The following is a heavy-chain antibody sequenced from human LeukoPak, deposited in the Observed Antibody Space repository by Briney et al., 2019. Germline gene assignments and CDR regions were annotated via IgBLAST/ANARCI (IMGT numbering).Heavy chain of an antibody. Sequence: SETLSLTCAVYGGSSSGYYWSWIRQPPGKGLEWIGEINHSGSTNYNPSLKSRVTISVDTSKNQFSLKLSSVTAADTAVYYCARGSHPVTGTLGGYFDPWGQGTLVTVSS. CDR2: INHSGST. J-gene: IGHJ4*02. D-gene: IGHD6-19*01. CDR1: GGSSSGYY. CDR3: ARGSHPVTGTLGGYFDP. V-gene: IGHV4-34*01.